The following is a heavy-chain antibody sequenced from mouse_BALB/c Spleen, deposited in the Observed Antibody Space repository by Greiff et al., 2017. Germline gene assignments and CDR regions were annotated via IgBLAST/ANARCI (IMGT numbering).Heavy chain of an antibody. CDR2: IDPANGNT. CDR1: GFNIKDTY. V-gene: IGHV14-3*02. Sequence: VQLQQSGAELVKPGASVKLSCTASGFNIKDTYMHWVKQRPEQGLEWIGRIDPANGNTKYDPKFQGKATITADTSSNTAYLQLSSLTSEDTAVYYCASLNYDYDGGFAYWGQGTLVTVSA. J-gene: IGHJ3*01. D-gene: IGHD2-4*01. CDR3: ASLNYDYDGGFAY.